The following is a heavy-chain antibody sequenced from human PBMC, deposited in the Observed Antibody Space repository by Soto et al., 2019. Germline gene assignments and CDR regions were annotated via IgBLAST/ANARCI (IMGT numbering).Heavy chain of an antibody. V-gene: IGHV1-69*01. J-gene: IGHJ4*02. Sequence: VQLVQSGAEVRKPGSSVKVSCKASGGTFSNYAIHWVRQAPGQGLEWMGGIVPMFGPAKYAQKFRGRVTITAADSTSTAHMELTSLRSEDTAIYYCARPSYSSSWLPNLDFWGQGTLVTVSS. CDR3: ARPSYSSSWLPNLDF. D-gene: IGHD6-13*01. CDR2: IVPMFGPA. CDR1: GGTFSNYA.